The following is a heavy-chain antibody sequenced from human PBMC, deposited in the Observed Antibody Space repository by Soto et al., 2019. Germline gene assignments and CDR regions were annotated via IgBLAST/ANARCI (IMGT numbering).Heavy chain of an antibody. Sequence: SETLSLTCAVYGGSFSGYYWSWIRQPPGKGLEWIGEINHSGSTNYNPSLKSRVTISVDTSKNQFSLKLSSVTAADTAVYYCARRAARRPVRYYGSGSYLDYFDYWGQGTLVTVSS. CDR1: GGSFSGYY. CDR2: INHSGST. J-gene: IGHJ4*02. V-gene: IGHV4-34*01. D-gene: IGHD3-10*01. CDR3: ARRAARRPVRYYGSGSYLDYFDY.